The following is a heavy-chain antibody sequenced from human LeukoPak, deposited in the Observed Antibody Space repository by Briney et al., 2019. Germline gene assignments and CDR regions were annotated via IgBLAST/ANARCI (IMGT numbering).Heavy chain of an antibody. CDR1: GFTFSSYG. Sequence: PGRSLRLSCAASGFTFSSYGMYWVRQAPGKGLEWVAVIWYDGSNKYYADSVKGRFTISRDNSKNTLYLQMNSLSAEDTAVYYCARGGRRYNWFDPWGQGTLVTVSS. CDR2: IWYDGSNK. CDR3: ARGGRRYNWFDP. J-gene: IGHJ5*02. V-gene: IGHV3-33*01. D-gene: IGHD3-16*01.